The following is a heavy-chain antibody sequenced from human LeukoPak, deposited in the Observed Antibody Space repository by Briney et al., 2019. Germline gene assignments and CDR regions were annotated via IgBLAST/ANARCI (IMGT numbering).Heavy chain of an antibody. CDR3: ARGHSSRYNWFDP. J-gene: IGHJ5*02. CDR1: GGSISSYY. V-gene: IGHV4-59*01. D-gene: IGHD6-13*01. Sequence: PSETLSLTCTVSGGSISSYYWSWIRQPPGKGLEWIGYIYYSGSTNYNPSLKSRVTISVDTSKNQFSLKLSSVTTADTAVYYCARGHSSRYNWFDPWGQGTLVTVSS. CDR2: IYYSGST.